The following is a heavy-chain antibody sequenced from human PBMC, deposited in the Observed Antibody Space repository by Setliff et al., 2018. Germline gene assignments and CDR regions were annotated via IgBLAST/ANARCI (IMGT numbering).Heavy chain of an antibody. V-gene: IGHV1-2*02. CDR2: INPHNGGT. CDR3: SRGRRGSTWTSDF. CDR1: GYAFTDYY. D-gene: IGHD6-6*01. J-gene: IGHJ4*02. Sequence: ASVKVSCKSSGYAFTDYYIHWIRQAPGQGPEWMGWINPHNGGTVYAENFQGRVTLTRDTSIATAYMELSRLSSDDTAVYYCSRGRRGSTWTSDFWGQGTLVTVPS.